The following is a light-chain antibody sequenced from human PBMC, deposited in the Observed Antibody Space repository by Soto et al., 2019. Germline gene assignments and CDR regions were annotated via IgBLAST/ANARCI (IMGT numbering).Light chain of an antibody. CDR3: SSYTSTPTRYV. J-gene: IGLJ1*01. CDR2: EVS. CDR1: SSDVGGYNY. V-gene: IGLV2-14*01. Sequence: QSALTQPASVSGSPGQSITISCTGTSSDVGGYNYVSWYQQHPGKAPKLIIYEVSNRPSGVSNRFSGSKSGNTASLTISGLQAEDETDYYCSSYTSTPTRYVFGTGTKLTVL.